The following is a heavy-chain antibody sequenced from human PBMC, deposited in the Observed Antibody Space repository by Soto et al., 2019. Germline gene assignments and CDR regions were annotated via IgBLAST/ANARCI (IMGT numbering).Heavy chain of an antibody. CDR2: IIPYYNTL. CDR3: ASGPSRWYPYFFHS. J-gene: IGHJ4*02. D-gene: IGHD6-13*01. Sequence: QAQVVQSGAEVRKPGSSVKLSCKASEGTFNSYAIAWVRQAPGQGLEWMGGIIPYYNTLNYAQKFQDRVTITTEDSTNTVYMELSSLRSDDTAVYFCASGPSRWYPYFFHSWDQGTLVTVSS. CDR1: EGTFNSYA. V-gene: IGHV1-69*01.